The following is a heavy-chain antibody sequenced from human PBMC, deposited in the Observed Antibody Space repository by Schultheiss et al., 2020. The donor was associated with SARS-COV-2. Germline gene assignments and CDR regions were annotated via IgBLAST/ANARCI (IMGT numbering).Heavy chain of an antibody. D-gene: IGHD6-6*01. J-gene: IGHJ4*02. CDR1: GFTFSSYA. CDR2: ISGSGGST. CDR3: AKDPSYSSSAGFDY. V-gene: IGHV3-23*01. Sequence: GESLKISCAASGFTFSSYAMSWVRQAPGKGLEWVSAISGSGGSTYYADSVKGRFTISRDNSKNTLYLQMNSLRAEDTAVYYCAKDPSYSSSAGFDYWGQGTLVTVSS.